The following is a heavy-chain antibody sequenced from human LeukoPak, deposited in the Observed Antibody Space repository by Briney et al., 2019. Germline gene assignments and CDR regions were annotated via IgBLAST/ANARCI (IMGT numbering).Heavy chain of an antibody. Sequence: GESLKISCKGSGYSFTSYWIGWVRQMPGKGLEWMGIIYPGDSDTRYSPSFQGQVTISADKSISTAYLQWSSLKASDTAMYYCARLCSSGWYRGFCAFDIWGQGTMVTVSS. D-gene: IGHD6-19*01. CDR2: IYPGDSDT. CDR3: ARLCSSGWYRGFCAFDI. CDR1: GYSFTSYW. V-gene: IGHV5-51*01. J-gene: IGHJ3*02.